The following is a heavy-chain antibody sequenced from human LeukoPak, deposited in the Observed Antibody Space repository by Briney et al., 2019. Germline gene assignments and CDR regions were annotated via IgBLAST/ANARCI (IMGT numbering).Heavy chain of an antibody. J-gene: IGHJ5*02. CDR1: GFTFSSYW. D-gene: IGHD6-13*01. CDR3: ARNPGMYSSSWYGNWFDP. CDR2: IKQDGSEM. V-gene: IGHV3-7*03. Sequence: GGSLRLSCAASGFTFSSYWMDWVRQAPGKGLEWVANIKQDGSEMYYVDSVKGRFTISRDNTKNSLFLHMSSLRAEDTAVYYCARNPGMYSSSWYGNWFDPWGQGTLVTVSS.